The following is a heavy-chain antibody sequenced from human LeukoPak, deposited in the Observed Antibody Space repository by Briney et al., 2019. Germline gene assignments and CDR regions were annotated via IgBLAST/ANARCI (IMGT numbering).Heavy chain of an antibody. CDR3: ARGGYCSSTSCYARGAFDI. D-gene: IGHD2-2*01. V-gene: IGHV4-30-2*01. Sequence: SETLSLTCAVSGGSISSGGYSWSWIRQPPGKGLEWIGYIYHSGSTYYNPSLKSRVTISVDRSKNQFSLKLSSVTAADTAVYYCARGGYCSSTSCYARGAFDIWGQGTMVTVSS. CDR1: GGSISSGGYS. J-gene: IGHJ3*02. CDR2: IYHSGST.